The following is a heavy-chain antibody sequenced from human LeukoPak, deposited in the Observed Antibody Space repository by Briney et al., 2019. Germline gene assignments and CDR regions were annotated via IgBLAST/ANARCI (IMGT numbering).Heavy chain of an antibody. D-gene: IGHD3-22*01. CDR1: GSTFSSYA. V-gene: IGHV3-30-3*01. J-gene: IGHJ5*02. CDR3: ARDMIAVAKPKNWFDP. CDR2: ISYDGSNK. Sequence: PGRSLRLSCAASGSTFSSYAMHWVSQAPGKGLEWVAVISYDGSNKYYADSVKGRFTISRDNSKNTLYLQMNSLRAEDTAVYYCARDMIAVAKPKNWFDPWGQGTLVTVSS.